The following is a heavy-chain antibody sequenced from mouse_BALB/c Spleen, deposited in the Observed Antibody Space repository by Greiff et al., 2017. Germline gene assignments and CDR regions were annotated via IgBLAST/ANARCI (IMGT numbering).Heavy chain of an antibody. J-gene: IGHJ2*01. Sequence: EVKLVESGPGLVKPSQSLSLTCTVTGYSITSDYAWNWIRQFPGNKLEWMGYISYSGSTSYNPSLKSRISITRDTSKNQFFLQLNSVTTEDTATYYCAKIYYGLFDCWGQGTTLTVSS. V-gene: IGHV3-2*02. CDR3: AKIYYGLFDC. CDR2: ISYSGST. D-gene: IGHD2-1*01. CDR1: GYSITSDYA.